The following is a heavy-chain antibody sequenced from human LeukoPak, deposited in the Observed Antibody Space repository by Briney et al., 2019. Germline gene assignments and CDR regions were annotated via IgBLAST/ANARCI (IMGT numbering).Heavy chain of an antibody. CDR3: ARGIAAAGMDY. D-gene: IGHD6-13*01. J-gene: IGHJ4*02. V-gene: IGHV4-34*01. Sequence: SETLSLTCAVYGGSFSGYYWSWIRQPPGKGLEWIGETNHGGSTNYNPSLKSRVTISVDTSKNQFSLKLSSVTAADTAVYYCARGIAAAGMDYWGQGTLVTVSS. CDR2: TNHGGST. CDR1: GGSFSGYY.